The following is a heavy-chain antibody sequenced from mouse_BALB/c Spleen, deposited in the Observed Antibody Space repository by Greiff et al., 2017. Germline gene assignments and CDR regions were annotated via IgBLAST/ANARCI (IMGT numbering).Heavy chain of an antibody. CDR2: IWTGGGT. D-gene: IGHD1-2*01. CDR3: VSHYYGYYFDY. J-gene: IGHJ2*01. CDR1: GFSLTSYD. Sequence: QVQLQQSGPGLVAPSQSLSITCTVSGFSLTSYDISWIRQPPGKGLEWLGVIWTGGGTDYNSAFMSRLSISKDNSKSQVFLKMNSLQTDDTAIYYCVSHYYGYYFDYWGQGTTLTVSS. V-gene: IGHV2-9-2*01.